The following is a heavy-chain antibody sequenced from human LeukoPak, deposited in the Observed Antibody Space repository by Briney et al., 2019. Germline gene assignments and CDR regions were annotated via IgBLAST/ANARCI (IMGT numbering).Heavy chain of an antibody. V-gene: IGHV4-34*01. CDR2: INHSGST. CDR3: ARGRSEYYYYYMDV. J-gene: IGHJ6*03. CDR1: GGSFSGYY. Sequence: SETLSLTSAVYGGSFSGYYWSWIRQPPGKGLEWIGEINHSGSTNYNPSLKSRVTISVDTSKNQFSLKLSSVTAADTAVYYCARGRSEYYYYYMDVWGKGTTVTVSS.